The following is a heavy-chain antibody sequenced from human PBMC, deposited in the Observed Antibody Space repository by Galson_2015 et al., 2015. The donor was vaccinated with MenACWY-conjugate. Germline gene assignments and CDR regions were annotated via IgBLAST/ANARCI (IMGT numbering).Heavy chain of an antibody. CDR3: ARENTPNYAYAIDY. CDR1: GFTFGNYW. CDR2: IKGDGSEI. V-gene: IGHV3-7*03. J-gene: IGHJ4*02. Sequence: SLRLSCAASGFTFGNYWMTWVRQAPGKGLEWVANIKGDGSEIWYVDSVKGRFTISRDNARYSLYLQMNALRAEDTAVYYCARENTPNYAYAIDYWGQGILVSVSS. D-gene: IGHD3-16*01.